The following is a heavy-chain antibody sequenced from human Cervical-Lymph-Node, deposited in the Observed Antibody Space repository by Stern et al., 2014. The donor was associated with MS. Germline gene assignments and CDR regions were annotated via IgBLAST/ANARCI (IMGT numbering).Heavy chain of an antibody. CDR3: ARDRGVGGLFDY. Sequence: VQLVESGPGLVKPTQTLSLTCTVSGESIYSGTYYWSWIRQSAGKGLEWIGRINVSGSTNSNPSLKSRLTMSIDTSKNQFSLRLSSVTAADTAVYYCARDRGVGGLFDYWGQGTLGIVSS. CDR1: GESIYSGTYY. J-gene: IGHJ4*02. V-gene: IGHV4-61*02. D-gene: IGHD3-10*01. CDR2: INVSGST.